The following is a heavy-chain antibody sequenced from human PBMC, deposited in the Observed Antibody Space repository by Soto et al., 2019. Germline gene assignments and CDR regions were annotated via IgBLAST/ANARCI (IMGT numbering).Heavy chain of an antibody. Sequence: SETLSLTCAVYGGSFSGYYWSWIRQPPGKGLEWIGEINHSGSTNYNPSLKSRVTISVDTSKNQFSLKLSSVTAADTAVYYCARGRQQLVQGYYYYGMDVWGQGTTVTSP. CDR2: INHSGST. D-gene: IGHD6-13*01. V-gene: IGHV4-34*01. CDR3: ARGRQQLVQGYYYYGMDV. CDR1: GGSFSGYY. J-gene: IGHJ6*02.